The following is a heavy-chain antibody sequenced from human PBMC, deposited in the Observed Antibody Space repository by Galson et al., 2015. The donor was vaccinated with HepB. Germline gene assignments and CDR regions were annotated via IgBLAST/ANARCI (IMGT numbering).Heavy chain of an antibody. Sequence: SVTVSCKASGFAFNTYGFGWVRQAPGQGLEWVGWISGYDGNTKYAQKVQDRVIMTIDRSTSTAYMELRSLRSDDTAVYYCARDLSGDSYGMFNYWGQGTLVIVSS. CDR2: ISGYDGNT. CDR3: ARDLSGDSYGMFNY. CDR1: GFAFNTYG. D-gene: IGHD7-27*01. J-gene: IGHJ4*02. V-gene: IGHV1-18*01.